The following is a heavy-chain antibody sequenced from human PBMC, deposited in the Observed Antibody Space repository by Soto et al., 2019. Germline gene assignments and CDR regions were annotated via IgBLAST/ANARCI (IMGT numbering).Heavy chain of an antibody. CDR1: GYSFTSYW. CDR3: ARLDTAMDYYYYMDV. D-gene: IGHD5-18*01. CDR2: IYPGDSDT. V-gene: IGHV5-51*01. J-gene: IGHJ6*03. Sequence: GESLKISCKGSGYSFTSYWIGWVRQMPGKGLEWMGIIYPGDSDTRYSPSFQGQVTISADKSISTAYLQWSSLKASDTAMYYCARLDTAMDYYYYMDVWGKGTTVTVSS.